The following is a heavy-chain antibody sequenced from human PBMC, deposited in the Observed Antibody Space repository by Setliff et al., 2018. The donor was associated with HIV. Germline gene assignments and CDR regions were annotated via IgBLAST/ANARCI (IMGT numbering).Heavy chain of an antibody. D-gene: IGHD3-22*01. V-gene: IGHV1-18*01. CDR3: ARGGGGYYYVGAVDI. Sequence: ASVKVSCKASGYTLSTYGISWVRQAPGQGLEWMGWISAGNDNTKYSQKFQGRVTMTGNTSISTAYMELSSLRSEDTAVYYCARGGGGYYYVGAVDIWGQGTVVTVSS. J-gene: IGHJ3*02. CDR2: ISAGNDNT. CDR1: GYTLSTYG.